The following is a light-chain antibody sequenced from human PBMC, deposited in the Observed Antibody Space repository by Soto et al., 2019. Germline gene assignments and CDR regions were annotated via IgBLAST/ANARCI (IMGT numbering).Light chain of an antibody. V-gene: IGKV4-1*01. J-gene: IGKJ2*01. CDR1: QSVLYSSNNKNY. Sequence: DIVMTQSPDSLAVSLGERATINCKSSQSVLYSSNNKNYLAWYQQKPGQPPKLLIYLASTRESGVPDRFSGSGSGTDSTLTISSLQAEDVAVYYCQQYYSTPYTFGQGTKLEIK. CDR3: QQYYSTPYT. CDR2: LAS.